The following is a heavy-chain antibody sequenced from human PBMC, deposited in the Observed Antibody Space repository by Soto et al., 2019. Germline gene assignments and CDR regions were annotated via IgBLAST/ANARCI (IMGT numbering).Heavy chain of an antibody. D-gene: IGHD3-22*01. J-gene: IGHJ4*02. CDR3: AKIRYYYDSSGYPTAFDY. CDR2: ISGSGGST. CDR1: GFTFSSYA. Sequence: GGSLRLSCAASGFTFSSYAMSWVRQAPGKGLEWVSAISGSGGSTYYADSVKGRFTISRDNSKNTLYLQMNSLRAEDTAVYYCAKIRYYYDSSGYPTAFDYWGQGTLVTVSS. V-gene: IGHV3-23*01.